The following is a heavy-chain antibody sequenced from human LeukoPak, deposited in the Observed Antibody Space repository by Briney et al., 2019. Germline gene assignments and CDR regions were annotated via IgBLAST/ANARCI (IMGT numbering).Heavy chain of an antibody. CDR1: GFTFSAYS. Sequence: GGSLRLSCAPSGFTFSAYSMNWVRQAPGKGLEWVSSISSSSSYIYYADSVKGRLTISRDNAKNSLYLQMNSLRAEGTAVYYCATEGYYYGFDIWGQGTMVTVSS. CDR2: ISSSSSYI. D-gene: IGHD3-10*01. J-gene: IGHJ3*02. CDR3: ATEGYYYGFDI. V-gene: IGHV3-21*01.